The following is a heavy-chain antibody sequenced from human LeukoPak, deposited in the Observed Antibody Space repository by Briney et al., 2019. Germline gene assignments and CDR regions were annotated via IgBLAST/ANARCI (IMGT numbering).Heavy chain of an antibody. Sequence: PGGSLRLSCAASGFIFSNAWMSWVRQAPGKGLEWVGRIKSKTDGGTTDYAAPVKGRFTISRADSKNTLYLQMNSLKTEDTAVYYCAKGPARGSADEYDYWGQGTLVTVSS. D-gene: IGHD1-26*01. CDR2: IKSKTDGGTT. J-gene: IGHJ4*02. CDR3: AKGPARGSADEYDY. CDR1: GFIFSNAW. V-gene: IGHV3-15*01.